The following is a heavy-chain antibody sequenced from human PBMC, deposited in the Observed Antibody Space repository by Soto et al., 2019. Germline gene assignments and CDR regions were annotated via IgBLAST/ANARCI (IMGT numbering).Heavy chain of an antibody. V-gene: IGHV5-51*01. CDR2: IYPDDADT. J-gene: IGHJ4*02. CDR1: GFTFTSYW. CDR3: ARAEDYCNSSSYFNFDY. D-gene: IGHD2-2*01. Sequence: PGESLKLSCKASGFTFTSYWIAWVRQMPGKGLEWMGVIYPDDADTSYSPSFQSQVTISADTSINPSSLQWSSVKAADTAMYYCARAEDYCNSSSYFNFDYWGQGTLVTVSS.